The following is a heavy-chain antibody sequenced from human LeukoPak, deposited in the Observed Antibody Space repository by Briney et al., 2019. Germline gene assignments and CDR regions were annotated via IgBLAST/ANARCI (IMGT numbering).Heavy chain of an antibody. CDR2: INSDGRST. J-gene: IGHJ4*02. D-gene: IGHD6-13*01. CDR3: AKDILGWDSSSWYYFDY. CDR1: GFTLSNYW. V-gene: IGHV3-74*01. Sequence: GGSLRLSCAASGFTLSNYWMHWVRQGPGKGLVWVSRINSDGRSTSYADSVKGRFTISRDNAKNSLYLQMNSLRAEDTALYYCAKDILGWDSSSWYYFDYWGQGTLVTVSS.